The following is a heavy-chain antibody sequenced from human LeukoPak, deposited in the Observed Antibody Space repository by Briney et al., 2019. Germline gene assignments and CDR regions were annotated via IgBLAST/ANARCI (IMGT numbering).Heavy chain of an antibody. V-gene: IGHV3-7*01. Sequence: GGSLRLSCAASGFTFSSNWMSWVRQAPGKGLEWVANIKQDGSEKYYVDSVKGRFTISRDNAKNSLYLQMNSLRAEDTAVYYCARDLGKIDDYWGQGTLVTLSS. CDR2: IKQDGSEK. D-gene: IGHD3-16*01. CDR3: ARDLGKIDDY. J-gene: IGHJ4*02. CDR1: GFTFSSNW.